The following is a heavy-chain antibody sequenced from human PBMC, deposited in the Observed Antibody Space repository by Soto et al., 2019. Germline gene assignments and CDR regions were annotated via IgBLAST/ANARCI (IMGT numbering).Heavy chain of an antibody. Sequence: QVRLQETGPGLVRPSETLSLTCSVSGASVVGCYWTWIRQAPGKGLEWIGYVYNYGSTTYSPSLKSRVSISADTSKNLISLNLTSVTAADTAVYYCAIETGSWYFDSWGQGTLVTVSS. J-gene: IGHJ4*02. V-gene: IGHV4-59*02. CDR1: GASVVGCY. D-gene: IGHD6-25*01. CDR2: VYNYGST. CDR3: AIETGSWYFDS.